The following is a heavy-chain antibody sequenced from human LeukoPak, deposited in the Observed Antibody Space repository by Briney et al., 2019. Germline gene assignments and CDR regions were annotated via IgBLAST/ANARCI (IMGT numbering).Heavy chain of an antibody. CDR1: GYTFTSYY. J-gene: IGHJ4*02. D-gene: IGHD3-10*01. V-gene: IGHV1-46*01. CDR2: INPSGGST. Sequence: ASVKVSCKASGYTFTSYYMHWVRQAPGQGLEWMGIINPSGGSTSYAQKFQGRVTMTRGTSTSTVYMELSSLRSEDTAVYYCARDRYYYGSGIRAQAIDYWGQGTLVTVSS. CDR3: ARDRYYYGSGIRAQAIDY.